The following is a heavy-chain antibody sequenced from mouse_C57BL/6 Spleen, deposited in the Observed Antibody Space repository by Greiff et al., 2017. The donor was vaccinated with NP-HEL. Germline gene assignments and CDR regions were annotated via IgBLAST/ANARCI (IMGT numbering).Heavy chain of an antibody. CDR3: ARSGHYSNYAMDY. CDR1: GYTFTSYW. CDR2: IDPSDSYT. V-gene: IGHV1-59*01. Sequence: VQLQQPGAELVRPGTSVKLSCKASGYTFTSYWMHWVKQRPGQGLEWIGVIDPSDSYTNYNQKFKGKATLTVDTSSSTAYMQLSSLTSEDSAVYYCARSGHYSNYAMDYWGQGTSVTVSS. J-gene: IGHJ4*01. D-gene: IGHD2-5*01.